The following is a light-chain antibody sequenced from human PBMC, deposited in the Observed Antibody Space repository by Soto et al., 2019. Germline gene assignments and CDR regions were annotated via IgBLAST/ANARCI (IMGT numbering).Light chain of an antibody. Sequence: QSVLTQPPSVSGAPGQRVTISCTGSSSNIGAGYDVHWYQQPPGTAPKLLIYGNSNRPSGVPDRFSGSKSGTSASLAITGLQAGEEADSYCQSYDSIHSLVFGGGTNLTVL. J-gene: IGLJ2*01. CDR1: SSNIGAGYD. V-gene: IGLV1-40*01. CDR3: QSYDSIHSLV. CDR2: GNS.